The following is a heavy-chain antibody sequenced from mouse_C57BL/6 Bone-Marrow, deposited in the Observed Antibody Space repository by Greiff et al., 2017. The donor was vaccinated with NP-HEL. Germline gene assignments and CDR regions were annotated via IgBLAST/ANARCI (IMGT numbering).Heavy chain of an antibody. D-gene: IGHD1-1*01. J-gene: IGHJ4*01. CDR2: INYDGSST. V-gene: IGHV5-16*01. CDR3: ARFYYYGSSLYYYAMDY. CDR1: GFTFSDYY. Sequence: DVMLVESEGGLVQPGSSMKLSCTASGFTFSDYYMAWVRQVPEKGLEWVANINYDGSSTYYLDSLKSRFIISRDNAKNILYLQMSSLKSEDTATYYWARFYYYGSSLYYYAMDYWGQGTSVTVSS.